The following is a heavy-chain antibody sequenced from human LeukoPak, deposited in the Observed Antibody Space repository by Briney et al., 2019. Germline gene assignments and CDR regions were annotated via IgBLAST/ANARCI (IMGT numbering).Heavy chain of an antibody. V-gene: IGHV4-4*07. CDR1: GGSISSYY. CDR3: AAHLVVVPAAFYDAFDI. D-gene: IGHD2-2*01. CDR2: IYTSGST. J-gene: IGHJ3*02. Sequence: SETLSLTCTVSGGSISSYYWSWIRQPAGKGLEWIGRIYTSGSTNYNPSLKSRVTMSVDTSKNQFSLKLSSVTAADTAVYYCAAHLVVVPAAFYDAFDIWGQGTMVTVSS.